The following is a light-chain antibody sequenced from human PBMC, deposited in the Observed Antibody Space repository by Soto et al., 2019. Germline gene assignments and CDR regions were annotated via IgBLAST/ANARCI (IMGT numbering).Light chain of an antibody. CDR1: QSVDSN. J-gene: IGKJ5*01. V-gene: IGKV3-15*01. Sequence: EIVMTQSPGTLSLSPGETATHSCRASQSVDSNYLAWYQQKPGQAPRLLVYGISTRATDIPARFSGSGSGTEFTLTISSLQSEDFGIYYCQQHSKWPITFGQGTRLEIK. CDR3: QQHSKWPIT. CDR2: GIS.